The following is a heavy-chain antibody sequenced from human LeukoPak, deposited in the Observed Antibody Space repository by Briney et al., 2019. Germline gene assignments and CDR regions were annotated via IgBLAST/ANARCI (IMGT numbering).Heavy chain of an antibody. Sequence: GGSLRLSCVGSGFTYSSYEMNWVRQAPGKGLEWVSYIRSSGSIIGYADSVKGRFTISRDNAKNSVYLQMNSLRAEDTAVYYCARGLLLEWGQGTLVTVSS. CDR2: IRSSGSII. D-gene: IGHD3-9*01. J-gene: IGHJ4*02. CDR1: GFTYSSYE. CDR3: ARGLLLE. V-gene: IGHV3-48*03.